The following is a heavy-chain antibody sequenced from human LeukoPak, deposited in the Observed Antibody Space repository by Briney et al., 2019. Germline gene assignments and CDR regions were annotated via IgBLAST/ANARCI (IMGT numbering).Heavy chain of an antibody. V-gene: IGHV3-21*01. CDR2: ISSSSSYI. Sequence: GGSLRLSCAASGFTFSSYSMNWVRQAPGKGLEWVSSISSSSSYIYYADSVKGRFTISRDNAKNSLYLQMNSLRAEDTAVYYCAREIDPTLDTAMVWGQGTLVTVSS. CDR3: AREIDPTLDTAMV. D-gene: IGHD5-18*01. J-gene: IGHJ4*02. CDR1: GFTFSSYS.